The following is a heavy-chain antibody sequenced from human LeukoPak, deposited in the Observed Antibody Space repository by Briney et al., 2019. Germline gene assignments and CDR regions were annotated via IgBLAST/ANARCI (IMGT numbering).Heavy chain of an antibody. CDR1: GGSIGTYY. Sequence: SETLSLTCSVSGGSIGTYYWTWIRQPPGKGLEWIGYIYYTGSTNYNPSLKSRATMSVDTSKNQVSLKMTSVTVADTAVYYCARPSIPSAAASALDIWSQGTMVTVS. D-gene: IGHD2-15*01. CDR3: ARPSIPSAAASALDI. V-gene: IGHV4-59*08. CDR2: IYYTGST. J-gene: IGHJ3*02.